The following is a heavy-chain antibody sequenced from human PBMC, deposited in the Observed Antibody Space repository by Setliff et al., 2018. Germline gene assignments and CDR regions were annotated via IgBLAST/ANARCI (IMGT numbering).Heavy chain of an antibody. CDR2: IYYSGIT. J-gene: IGHJ3*02. Sequence: PSETLSLTCTVSGGSIRSSSYYWGWIRQPPGQGLEWIAYIYYSGITYYNPSLKSRVTISVDTSKNQFSLKLSSVTAADTAVYYCARVARVVLSRNAFDIWGQGTMVTVSS. V-gene: IGHV4-39*07. CDR1: GGSIRSSSYY. CDR3: ARVARVVLSRNAFDI. D-gene: IGHD2-2*01.